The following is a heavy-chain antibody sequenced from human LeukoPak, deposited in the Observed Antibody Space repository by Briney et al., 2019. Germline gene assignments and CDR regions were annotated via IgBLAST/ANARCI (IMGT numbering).Heavy chain of an antibody. CDR1: GVSISSSSYY. J-gene: IGHJ4*02. CDR3: ARRAPYGYVSDY. D-gene: IGHD5-18*01. CDR2: IYYSGST. Sequence: KPSETLSLTCTVSGVSISSSSYYWGWIRQPPGKGLEWIGSIYYSGSTYYNPSLKSRVTISVDTSKNQFSLKLSSVTAADTAVYYCARRAPYGYVSDYWGQGTLVTVSS. V-gene: IGHV4-39*01.